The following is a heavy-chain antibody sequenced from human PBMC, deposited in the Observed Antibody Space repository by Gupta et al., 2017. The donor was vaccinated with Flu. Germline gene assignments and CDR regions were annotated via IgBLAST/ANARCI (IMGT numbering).Heavy chain of an antibody. Sequence: ISSYYWSWIRQPPGKGLEWIGYIYYSGSTNYNPSLKSRVTISVDTSKNQFSLKLSSVTAADTAVYYCARVGYSSSWYLDVWGKGTTVTVSS. J-gene: IGHJ6*03. D-gene: IGHD6-13*01. CDR2: IYYSGST. V-gene: IGHV4-59*01. CDR1: ISSYY. CDR3: ARVGYSSSWYLDV.